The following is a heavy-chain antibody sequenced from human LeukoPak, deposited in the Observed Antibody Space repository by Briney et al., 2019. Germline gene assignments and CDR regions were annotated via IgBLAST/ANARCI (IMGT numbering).Heavy chain of an antibody. CDR1: GGSISSSSYY. CDR2: IYYSGST. CDR3: ARSALDWFDP. J-gene: IGHJ5*02. V-gene: IGHV4-39*01. Sequence: SETLSLTCTVSGGSISSSSYYWGWIRQPPGKGLEWIGSIYYSGSTYYNPPLKSRVTISVDTSKNQFSLKLSSVTAADTAVYYCARSALDWFDPWGQGTLVTVSS.